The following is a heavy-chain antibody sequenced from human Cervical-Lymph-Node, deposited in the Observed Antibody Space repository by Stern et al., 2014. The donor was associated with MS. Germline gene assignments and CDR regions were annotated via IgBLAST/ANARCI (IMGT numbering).Heavy chain of an antibody. CDR3: ARGELKEGLVRGMDV. Sequence: EQLVESGAEVKKPGSSVKGSCKASGGTFRSYAISWVRQPHGQGLEWMGGIIPIFGTANYAQKFQGRVTITADESTSTAYMELSSLRSEDTAVYYCARGELKEGLVRGMDVWGQGTTVTVSS. V-gene: IGHV1-69*01. CDR2: IIPIFGTA. D-gene: IGHD1-26*01. J-gene: IGHJ6*02. CDR1: GGTFRSYA.